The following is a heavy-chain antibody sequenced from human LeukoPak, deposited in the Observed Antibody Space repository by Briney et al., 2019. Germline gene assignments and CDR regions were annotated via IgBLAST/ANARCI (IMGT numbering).Heavy chain of an antibody. CDR1: GGTFTSYA. Sequence: GSSVKVSCKASGGTFTSYAISWVRQAPGQGLEWMGRIIPIFGTASYAQKFQGRVTMTRDTSTSTVYMELSSLRSEDTAVYYCARVTATVTPFDYWGQGTLVTVSS. J-gene: IGHJ4*02. V-gene: IGHV1-69*05. CDR2: IIPIFGTA. CDR3: ARVTATVTPFDY. D-gene: IGHD4-17*01.